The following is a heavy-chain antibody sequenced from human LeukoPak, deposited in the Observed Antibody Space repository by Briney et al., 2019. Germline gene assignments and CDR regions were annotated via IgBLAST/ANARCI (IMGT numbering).Heavy chain of an antibody. V-gene: IGHV3-23*01. CDR2: ISGSGAGT. D-gene: IGHD5-18*01. J-gene: IGHJ4*02. Sequence: GGSLRLSCAASGFAFTSYAMNWVRQAPGEGLEWVSGISGSGAGTYYADSVKGRFTISRDNSKNTLYLQMNSLRAEDTAVYYCAKDGAGYSYGYPDYWGQGTLVTVSS. CDR1: GFAFTSYA. CDR3: AKDGAGYSYGYPDY.